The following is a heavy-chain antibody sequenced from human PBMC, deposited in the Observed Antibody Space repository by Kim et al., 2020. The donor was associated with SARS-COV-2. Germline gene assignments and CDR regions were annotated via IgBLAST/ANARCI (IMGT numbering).Heavy chain of an antibody. Sequence: GGSLRLSCAASGFTFSSYGMHWVRQAPGKGLEWVAVIWYDGSNKYYADSVKGRFTISRDNSKNTLYLQMNSLRAEDTAVYYCARGDWRGFGERPPGGMDVWGQGTTVTVSS. CDR1: GFTFSSYG. J-gene: IGHJ6*02. CDR3: ARGDWRGFGERPPGGMDV. V-gene: IGHV3-33*01. D-gene: IGHD3-10*01. CDR2: IWYDGSNK.